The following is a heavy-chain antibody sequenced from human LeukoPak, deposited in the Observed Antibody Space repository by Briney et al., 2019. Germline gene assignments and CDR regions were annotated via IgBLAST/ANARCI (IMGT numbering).Heavy chain of an antibody. CDR1: GFTFSSSA. Sequence: SVKVSCKASGFTFSSSAIQWVRQARGQRLEWIGWIVVGSGYTNYAQRFQGRVILTRDMSTATAYMELSSLRSEDTAVYYCARGPLYYYGSGSYYNVGFDPWGQGTLVTVSS. CDR2: IVVGSGYT. V-gene: IGHV1-58*02. D-gene: IGHD3-10*01. CDR3: ARGPLYYYGSGSYYNVGFDP. J-gene: IGHJ5*02.